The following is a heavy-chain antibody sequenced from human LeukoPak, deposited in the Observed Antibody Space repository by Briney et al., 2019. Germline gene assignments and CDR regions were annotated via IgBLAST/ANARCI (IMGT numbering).Heavy chain of an antibody. V-gene: IGHV1-2*02. Sequence: GASVKVSCKASGYTFTGYYMHWVRQAPGQVLVWMGWINPNSGGTNYAQKFQGRVTMTRDTSISTAYMELSRLRSDDTAVYYCARVSSAVDYAFDIWGQGTMVTVSS. D-gene: IGHD5-24*01. CDR1: GYTFTGYY. J-gene: IGHJ3*02. CDR2: INPNSGGT. CDR3: ARVSSAVDYAFDI.